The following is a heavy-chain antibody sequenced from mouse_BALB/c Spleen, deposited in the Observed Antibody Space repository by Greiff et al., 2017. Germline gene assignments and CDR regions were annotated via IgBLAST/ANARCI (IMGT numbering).Heavy chain of an antibody. CDR3: ASPGYYGSSYRY. J-gene: IGHJ2*01. CDR2: IDPENGNT. CDR1: GFNIKDYY. D-gene: IGHD1-1*01. Sequence: VQLQQSGAELVRPGALVKLSCKASGFNIKDYYMHWVKQRPEQGLEWIGWIDPENGNTIYDPKFQGKASITADTSSNTAYLQLSSLTSEDTAVYYCASPGYYGSSYRYWGQGTTLTVSS. V-gene: IGHV14-1*02.